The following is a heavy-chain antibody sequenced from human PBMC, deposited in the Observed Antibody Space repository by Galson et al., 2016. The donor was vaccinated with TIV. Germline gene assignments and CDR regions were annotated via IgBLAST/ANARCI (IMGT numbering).Heavy chain of an antibody. CDR1: GFSLNDYG. Sequence: SLRLSCAVSGFSLNDYGTHWVRQAPGKGLEWVANIKQDGSEKYYVNSVKGRFTISRDNAKDSVYLQMNSLRAEDTAVYYCARELHWSGRDYWGLGTLVTVSS. V-gene: IGHV3-7*01. J-gene: IGHJ4*02. D-gene: IGHD3-3*01. CDR3: ARELHWSGRDY. CDR2: IKQDGSEK.